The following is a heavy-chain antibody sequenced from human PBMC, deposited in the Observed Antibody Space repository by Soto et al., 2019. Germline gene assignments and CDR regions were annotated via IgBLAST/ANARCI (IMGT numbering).Heavy chain of an antibody. J-gene: IGHJ3*02. D-gene: IGHD6-13*01. V-gene: IGHV1-69*06. CDR1: VGTFSSYA. CDR2: IIPIFGTA. Sequence: SVKVSCKAPVGTFSSYAISWVRQAPGQGLEWMGGIIPIFGTANYAQKFQGRVTITADKSTSTAYMELSSLRSEDTAVYYCARRIAAAGPRAFDIWGQGTMATVSS. CDR3: ARRIAAAGPRAFDI.